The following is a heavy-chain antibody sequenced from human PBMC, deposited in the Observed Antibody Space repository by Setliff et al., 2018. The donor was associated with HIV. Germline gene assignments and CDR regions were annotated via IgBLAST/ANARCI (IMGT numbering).Heavy chain of an antibody. CDR3: ARQVGSQYSYWAYYFDS. D-gene: IGHD5-18*01. CDR2: LYHSGTN. V-gene: IGHV4-38-2*01. Sequence: SETLSLTCAVSGYSISSGYFWGWIRQPPGKGLEWIGSLYHSGTNFYNPSLKSRVTISLDTSTNRFSLKLNSETAADTAIYYCARQVGSQYSYWAYYFDSWGQGALVTVSS. CDR1: GYSISSGYF. J-gene: IGHJ4*02.